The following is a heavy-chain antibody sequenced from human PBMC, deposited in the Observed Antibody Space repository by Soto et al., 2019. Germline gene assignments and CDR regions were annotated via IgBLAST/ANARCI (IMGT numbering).Heavy chain of an antibody. D-gene: IGHD2-15*01. J-gene: IGHJ4*02. Sequence: GGSLRLSCAASGFTFSSYGMHWVRQAPGKGLEWVAVISYDGSNKYYADSVKGRFTISRDNSKNTLYLQMNSLRAEDTAVYYCAKDMSVVVVAATLDYWGQGTLVTVSS. CDR1: GFTFSSYG. V-gene: IGHV3-30*18. CDR2: ISYDGSNK. CDR3: AKDMSVVVVAATLDY.